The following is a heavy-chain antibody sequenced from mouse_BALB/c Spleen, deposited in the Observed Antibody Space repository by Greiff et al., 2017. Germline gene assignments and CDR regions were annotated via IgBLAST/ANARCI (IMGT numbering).Heavy chain of an antibody. V-gene: IGHV5-9*03. CDR3: ARRCSYYGSSSWYLDV. D-gene: IGHD1-1*01. CDR1: GFTFSSYT. J-gene: IGHJ1*01. CDR2: ISSGGGNT. Sequence: DVKLVESGGGLVKPGGSLKLSCAASGFTFSSYTMSWVRQTPEKRLEWVATISSGGGNTYYPDSVKGRFTISRDNAKNNLYLQMSSLRSEDTALYYCARRCSYYGSSSWYLDVWGARTTVTVSS.